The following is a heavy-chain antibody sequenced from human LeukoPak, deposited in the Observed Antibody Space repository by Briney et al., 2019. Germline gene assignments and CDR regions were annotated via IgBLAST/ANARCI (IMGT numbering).Heavy chain of an antibody. J-gene: IGHJ6*02. D-gene: IGHD6-13*01. CDR2: ISSSGSTI. CDR3: ARGGYSSSWSLPTH. V-gene: IGHV3-48*04. CDR1: RSMFRAYG. Sequence: PGRSLRLSCVASRSMFRAYGIDWVRQAPGKGLEWVSYISSSGSTIYYADSVKGRFTISRDNAKNSLYLQMNSLRAEDTAVYYCARGGYSSSWSLPTHWGQGTTVTVSS.